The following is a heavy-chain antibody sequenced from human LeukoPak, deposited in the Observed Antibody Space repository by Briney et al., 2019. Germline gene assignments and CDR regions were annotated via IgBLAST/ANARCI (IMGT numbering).Heavy chain of an antibody. J-gene: IGHJ4*02. V-gene: IGHV1-18*04. CDR1: GYTFTSYG. Sequence: ASVKVSCKASGYTFTSYGISWVRQAPGQGLEWMGWISAYNGNTNYAQKLQGRVTMTTDTSTSTAYMELRSLRSDDTAVYYCARGPMVRGVIMAPHFDYWGQGTLVTVSS. CDR3: ARGPMVRGVIMAPHFDY. CDR2: ISAYNGNT. D-gene: IGHD3-10*01.